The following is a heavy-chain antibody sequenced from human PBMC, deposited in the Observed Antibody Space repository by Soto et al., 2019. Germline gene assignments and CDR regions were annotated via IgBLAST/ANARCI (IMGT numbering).Heavy chain of an antibody. Sequence: EVRLLESGGGLVKPGGSLRLSCATSGLTFSNYAMSWVRQAPGGGLEWVSSMSGSSSTTYYADSVKGRFTISRDRSKNTLYLQMSSLRAEDTALYYCARDNGYGHFDSWGQGTLVTVSS. V-gene: IGHV3-23*01. D-gene: IGHD5-12*01. J-gene: IGHJ4*02. CDR1: GLTFSNYA. CDR3: ARDNGYGHFDS. CDR2: MSGSSSTT.